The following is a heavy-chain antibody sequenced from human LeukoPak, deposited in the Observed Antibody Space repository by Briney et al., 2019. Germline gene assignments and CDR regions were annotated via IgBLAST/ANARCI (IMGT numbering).Heavy chain of an antibody. J-gene: IGHJ6*03. CDR3: AKRRGLELLYYYYMDV. CDR2: ISYDGSNK. V-gene: IGHV3-30*18. D-gene: IGHD1-7*01. CDR1: GFTFSTYG. Sequence: GRSLRLSCAASGFTFSTYGMHWVRQAPGKGLEWVAVISYDGSNKYYADSVKGRFTISRDNSKNTLYLQMNSLRAEDTAVYYCAKRRGLELLYYYYMDVWGKGTTVTVSS.